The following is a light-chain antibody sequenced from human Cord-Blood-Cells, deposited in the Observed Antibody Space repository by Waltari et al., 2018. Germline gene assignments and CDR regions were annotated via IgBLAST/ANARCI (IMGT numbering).Light chain of an antibody. CDR1: SSDVGSYNL. CDR3: CSYAGSSTVV. V-gene: IGLV2-23*01. CDR2: EGS. J-gene: IGLJ2*01. Sequence: QSALTQPASVSGSPGQSITISCTGTSSDVGSYNLVSWYQQHPGKAPKLMIYEGSKRPSGVSNRFSGSKSCNTASLTISGLQAEDEADYYCCSYAGSSTVVFGGGTMLTVL.